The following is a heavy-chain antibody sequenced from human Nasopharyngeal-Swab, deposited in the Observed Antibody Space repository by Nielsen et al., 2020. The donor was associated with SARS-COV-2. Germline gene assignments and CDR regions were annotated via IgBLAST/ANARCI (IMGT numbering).Heavy chain of an antibody. D-gene: IGHD3-3*01. CDR3: ARDGLDYDFWSAYFMDV. J-gene: IGHJ6*02. Sequence: GGSLRLSCAASGFTFNNYNFNWVRQAPGKGLERVSSISSSSSYIYYADSVKGRFTISRDNAKNSLYLQTNSLRAEDTAVYYCARDGLDYDFWSAYFMDVWGQGTTVTVSS. CDR1: GFTFNNYN. V-gene: IGHV3-21*01. CDR2: ISSSSSYI.